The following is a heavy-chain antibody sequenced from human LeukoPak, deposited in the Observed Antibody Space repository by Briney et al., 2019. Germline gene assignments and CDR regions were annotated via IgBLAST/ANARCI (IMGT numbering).Heavy chain of an antibody. CDR3: AVRQLLWDHAYNDY. Sequence: SETLSLTCAVYGGSFSGYYWSWIRQPPGKGLEWLGEINHSGSTNYNPSLKSRVTISVDTSKNQFSLKLSSVTAADTAVYYCAVRQLLWDHAYNDYWGQGTLVTVSS. CDR1: GGSFSGYY. CDR2: INHSGST. V-gene: IGHV4-34*01. J-gene: IGHJ4*02. D-gene: IGHD2-2*01.